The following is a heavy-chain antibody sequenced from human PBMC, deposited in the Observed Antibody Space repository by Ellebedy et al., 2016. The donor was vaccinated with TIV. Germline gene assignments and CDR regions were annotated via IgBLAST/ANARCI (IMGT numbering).Heavy chain of an antibody. Sequence: SETLSLXXTVSGYSISSSSYYWGWIRQPPGKGLEWIGEINHSGSTNYNPSLKSRVTISVDTSKNQFSLKLSSVTAADTAVYYCARGRYSSGWYYFDYWGQGTLVTVSS. J-gene: IGHJ4*02. D-gene: IGHD6-19*01. V-gene: IGHV4-39*07. CDR1: GYSISSSSYY. CDR3: ARGRYSSGWYYFDY. CDR2: INHSGST.